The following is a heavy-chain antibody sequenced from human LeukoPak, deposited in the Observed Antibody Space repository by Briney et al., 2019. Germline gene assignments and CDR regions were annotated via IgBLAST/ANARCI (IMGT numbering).Heavy chain of an antibody. Sequence: PGGSLRLSCAASGFTFSSYSMNWVRQAPGKGLEWVSSISSSSSYIYYADSVKGRFTISRYNAKNSLYLQMNSLRAEDAAVYYCAREQKDIVVVVAAQFDAFDIWGQGTMVTVSS. J-gene: IGHJ3*02. CDR3: AREQKDIVVVVAAQFDAFDI. CDR2: ISSSSSYI. D-gene: IGHD2-15*01. CDR1: GFTFSSYS. V-gene: IGHV3-21*01.